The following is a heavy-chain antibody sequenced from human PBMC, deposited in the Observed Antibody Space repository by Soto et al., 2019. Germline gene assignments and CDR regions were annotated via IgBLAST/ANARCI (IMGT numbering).Heavy chain of an antibody. Sequence: EVQLVESGGGLVQPGGSLRLSCAASGFTFSSYNMNWVRQAPGKGLEWISDISLSSSTICYADSVKGRFTISRDNAKNSLYLQMNSLRAEDTAVYYCARVSRNYYYYMDVWGKGTTVTVSS. CDR3: ARVSRNYYYYMDV. CDR2: ISLSSSTI. J-gene: IGHJ6*03. CDR1: GFTFSSYN. V-gene: IGHV3-48*01.